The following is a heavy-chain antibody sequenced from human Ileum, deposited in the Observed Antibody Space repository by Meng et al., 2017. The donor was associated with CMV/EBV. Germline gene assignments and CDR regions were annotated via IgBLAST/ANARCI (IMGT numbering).Heavy chain of an antibody. Sequence: ASGFTFSIYWMSWVRQAPGKGLEWVANIKQDGSEKYYVDSVKGRFTISRDNAKNSLYLQMNSLRAEDTAVYYCAREATRAVAVPLDYWGQGTLVTVSS. CDR1: GFTFSIYW. J-gene: IGHJ4*02. V-gene: IGHV3-7*01. CDR3: AREATRAVAVPLDY. D-gene: IGHD6-19*01. CDR2: IKQDGSEK.